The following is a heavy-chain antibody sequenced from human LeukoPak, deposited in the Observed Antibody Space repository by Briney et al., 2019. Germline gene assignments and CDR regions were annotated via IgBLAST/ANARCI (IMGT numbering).Heavy chain of an antibody. CDR1: GFIFSDYV. D-gene: IGHD2-8*01. CDR2: IRSRANGYAT. V-gene: IGHV3-73*01. CDR3: TSIALDGSGFDY. Sequence: AGGSLTLSCAASGFIFSDYVIPWVRQASGKGLDWVGRIRSRANGYATVYGASVKGRFTISRDDSKDTAYLQMSSLKTDDTAVYYCTSIALDGSGFDYWGQGTLVTVSS. J-gene: IGHJ4*02.